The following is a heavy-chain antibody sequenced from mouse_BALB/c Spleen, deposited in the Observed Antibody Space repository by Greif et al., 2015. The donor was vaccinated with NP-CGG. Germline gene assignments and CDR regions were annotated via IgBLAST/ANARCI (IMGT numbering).Heavy chain of an antibody. CDR3: AGRTGTEAMDY. CDR2: IYPGSGNT. Sequence: QVQLQQSGPELVKPGASVKISCKASGYTFTDYYINWVNQKPGQGLEWIGWIYPGSGNTKYNEKFKGKATSTVDTSSSTAYMQFSSLTSEDTAVYFCAGRTGTEAMDYWGQGTSVTVSS. CDR1: GYTFTDYY. V-gene: IGHV1-84*02. D-gene: IGHD4-1*01. J-gene: IGHJ4*01.